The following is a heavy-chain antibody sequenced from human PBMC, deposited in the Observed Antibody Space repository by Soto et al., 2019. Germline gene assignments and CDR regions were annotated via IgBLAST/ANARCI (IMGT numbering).Heavy chain of an antibody. Sequence: PGGSLGLSCAASGFTFSSYAMSWVRQAPGKGLEWVSAISGSGGSTYYADSVKGRFTISRDNSKNTLYLQMNSLRAEDTAVYYCAKGQYSSSWFSPQVSDVWGQGIKVTVSS. CDR2: ISGSGGST. J-gene: IGHJ6*02. D-gene: IGHD6-13*01. V-gene: IGHV3-23*01. CDR3: AKGQYSSSWFSPQVSDV. CDR1: GFTFSSYA.